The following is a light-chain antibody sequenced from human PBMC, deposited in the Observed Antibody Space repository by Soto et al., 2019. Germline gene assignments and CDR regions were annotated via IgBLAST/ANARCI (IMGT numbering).Light chain of an antibody. CDR2: GNT. J-gene: IGLJ2*01. CDR1: SSNIGAGYD. Sequence: QSALTQPPSVSGAPGQRVTISCTGSSSNIGAGYDVHWYQQLPGTAPKLLIYGNTHRPSGVPDRFSGSKSGTSASLAITGLQAEDEADYYCHSYDSRLGGAVFGGGTKVTVL. V-gene: IGLV1-40*01. CDR3: HSYDSRLGGAV.